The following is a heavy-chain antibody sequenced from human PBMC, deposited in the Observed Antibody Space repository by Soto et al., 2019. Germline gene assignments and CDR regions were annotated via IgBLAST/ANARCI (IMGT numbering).Heavy chain of an antibody. CDR1: GYSFTSYW. D-gene: IGHD3-16*02. Sequence: GESLKISCKGSGYSFTSYWIGWVRQMPGKGLEWMGIIYPGDSDTRYSPSFQGQVTISADKSISTAYLQWSSLKASDTAMYYCARQVPPPDYVWGSYRYADAFDIWGQGTMVTVSS. CDR3: ARQVPPPDYVWGSYRYADAFDI. V-gene: IGHV5-51*01. J-gene: IGHJ3*02. CDR2: IYPGDSDT.